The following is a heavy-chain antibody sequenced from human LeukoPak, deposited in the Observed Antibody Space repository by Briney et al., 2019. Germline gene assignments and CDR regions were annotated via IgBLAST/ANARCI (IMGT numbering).Heavy chain of an antibody. CDR1: GFTFSSYS. D-gene: IGHD4-23*01. V-gene: IGHV3-21*01. CDR2: ISSSSSYI. Sequence: GGSLRLSCAASGFTFSSYSMNWVRQAPGKGLEWVSSISSSSSYIYYADSVKGRFTISRDNAKNSLYLQMNSLRAEDTAVYYCARDFRPERSLRGYYYYGMDVWGKGTTVTVSS. CDR3: ARDFRPERSLRGYYYYGMDV. J-gene: IGHJ6*04.